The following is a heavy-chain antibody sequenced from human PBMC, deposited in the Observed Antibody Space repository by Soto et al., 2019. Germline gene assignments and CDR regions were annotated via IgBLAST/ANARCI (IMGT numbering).Heavy chain of an antibody. J-gene: IGHJ4*02. CDR3: ATHPHCTNGVCRDY. CDR1: GGTFSSYA. D-gene: IGHD2-8*01. V-gene: IGHV1-69*13. Sequence: SLKVSCKASGGTFSSYAISWVRQAPGQGLEWMGGIIPIFGTANYAQKFQGRVTITADESTSTAYMELSSLRSEDTAVYYCATHPHCTNGVCRDYWGQGTLVTVSS. CDR2: IIPIFGTA.